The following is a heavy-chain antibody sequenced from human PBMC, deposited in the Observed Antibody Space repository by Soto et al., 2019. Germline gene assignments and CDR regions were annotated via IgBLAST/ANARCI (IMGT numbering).Heavy chain of an antibody. CDR2: INPSGGST. Sequence: ASVKVSCKASGGTFSSYAISWVRQAPGQGLEWMGIINPSGGSTSYAQKFQGRVTMTRDTSTSTVYMELSSLRSEDTAVYYCSLSGGNSYTPEYFQHWGQGTLVTVSS. V-gene: IGHV1-46*03. CDR1: GGTFSSYA. J-gene: IGHJ1*01. D-gene: IGHD4-4*01. CDR3: SLSGGNSYTPEYFQH.